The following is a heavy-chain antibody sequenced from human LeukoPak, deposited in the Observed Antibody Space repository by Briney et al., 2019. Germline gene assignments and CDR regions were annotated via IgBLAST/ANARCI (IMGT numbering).Heavy chain of an antibody. CDR3: ARAGAAAGLYFDY. D-gene: IGHD6-13*01. Sequence: PSETLSLTCTVSGGSISSYYGSWIRQPPGKGLEWIGYIYYSGSTNYNPSLKSRVTISVDTSKNQFSLKLSSVTAADTAVYYCARAGAAAGLYFDYWGQGTLVTVSS. V-gene: IGHV4-59*01. CDR2: IYYSGST. CDR1: GGSISSYY. J-gene: IGHJ4*02.